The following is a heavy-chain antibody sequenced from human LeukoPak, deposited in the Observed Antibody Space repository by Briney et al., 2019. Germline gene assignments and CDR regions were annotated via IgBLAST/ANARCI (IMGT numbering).Heavy chain of an antibody. J-gene: IGHJ4*02. CDR3: ARRSASRSFFDY. CDR1: GFTFSTYG. Sequence: PGRSLRLSCAASGFTFSTYGLTWVRQAPGKGLEWVSLINSADNTYYADSVKGRFTISRDNSMNTLYLQMNSLSADDTAVYYCARRSASRSFFDYWGQGSLVTVSS. D-gene: IGHD3-10*01. V-gene: IGHV3-23*01. CDR2: INSADNT.